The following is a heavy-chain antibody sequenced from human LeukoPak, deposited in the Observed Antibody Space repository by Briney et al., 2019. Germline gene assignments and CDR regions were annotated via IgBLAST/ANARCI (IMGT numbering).Heavy chain of an antibody. CDR1: GFTFSSYA. CDR2: ISGSGGST. J-gene: IGHJ6*03. CDR3: AKVGYYDFWSGLGDMDV. V-gene: IGHV3-23*01. D-gene: IGHD3-3*01. Sequence: GGSLRLSCAASGFTFSSYAMSWVRQAPGKGLEWVSAISGSGGSTYYADSVKGRFTISRDNSKNTLYLQMNSLRAEDTAVYYCAKVGYYDFWSGLGDMDVWGKGTTVTVSS.